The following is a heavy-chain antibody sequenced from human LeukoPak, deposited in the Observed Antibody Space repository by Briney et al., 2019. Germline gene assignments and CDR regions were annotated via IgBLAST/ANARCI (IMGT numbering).Heavy chain of an antibody. CDR2: INHSGRT. J-gene: IGHJ4*02. CDR3: ARERGYSYWSYFDY. D-gene: IGHD5-18*01. Sequence: PSETLSLTCAVYGGSFSGYYWSWIRQPPGKGLEWIGEINHSGRTNYNPSLKSRVTISVDTSKNQFSLKLSSVTAADTAVYYCARERGYSYWSYFDYWGQGTLVTVSS. V-gene: IGHV4-34*01. CDR1: GGSFSGYY.